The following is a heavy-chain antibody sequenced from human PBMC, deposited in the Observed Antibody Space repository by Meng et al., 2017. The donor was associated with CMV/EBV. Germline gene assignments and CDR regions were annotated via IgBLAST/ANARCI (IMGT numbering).Heavy chain of an antibody. Sequence: QVQRVESGGGGVPPGMSLGLSFAASGFTFSSYAMHWVRQAPGKGLEWVAVISYDGSNKYYADSVKGRFTISRDNSKNTLYLQMNSLRAEDTAVYYCAGYSEPDYWGQGTLVTVSS. CDR3: AGYSEPDY. J-gene: IGHJ4*02. CDR2: ISYDGSNK. D-gene: IGHD2-15*01. CDR1: GFTFSSYA. V-gene: IGHV3-30-3*01.